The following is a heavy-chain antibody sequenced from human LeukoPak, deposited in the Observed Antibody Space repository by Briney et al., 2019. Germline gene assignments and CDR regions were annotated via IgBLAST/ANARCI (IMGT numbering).Heavy chain of an antibody. CDR2: IYHSGTT. Sequence: PSETLSLTCAVSGDSTTSDYYWGWIRQPPGKGLEWIGSIYHSGTTYYNPSLKSRVSKSVDTSKNQFSLTLTSVTTADTDVYYCVRVRGVGAMSAWLDTWGQGTLVTVSS. J-gene: IGHJ5*02. D-gene: IGHD1-26*01. CDR1: GDSTTSDYY. V-gene: IGHV4-38-2*01. CDR3: VRVRGVGAMSAWLDT.